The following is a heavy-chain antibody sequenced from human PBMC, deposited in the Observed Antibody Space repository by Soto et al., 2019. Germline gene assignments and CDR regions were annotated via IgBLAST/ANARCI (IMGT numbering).Heavy chain of an antibody. CDR3: ARDDYSNYGYNWFDP. D-gene: IGHD4-4*01. CDR1: GFTFSSYW. V-gene: IGHV3-7*05. Sequence: PGGSLRLSCAASGFTFSSYWMSWVRQAPGKGLEWVANIKQDGSEKYYVDSVKGRFTISRDNAKNSLYLQMNSLRAEDTAVYYCARDDYSNYGYNWFDPWGQGTLVTVSS. CDR2: IKQDGSEK. J-gene: IGHJ5*02.